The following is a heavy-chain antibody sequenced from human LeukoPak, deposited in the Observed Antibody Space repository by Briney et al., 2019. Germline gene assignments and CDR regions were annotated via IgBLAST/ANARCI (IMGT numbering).Heavy chain of an antibody. V-gene: IGHV4-59*08. Sequence: SETLSLTCTVSGGSISSYYWSWIRQPPGKGLEWIGYICYSGSTNYNPSLKSRVTISVDTSKNQFSLKLSSVTAADTAVYYCARLGLPYDAFDIWGQGTMVTVSS. J-gene: IGHJ3*02. CDR2: ICYSGST. D-gene: IGHD3-16*01. CDR1: GGSISSYY. CDR3: ARLGLPYDAFDI.